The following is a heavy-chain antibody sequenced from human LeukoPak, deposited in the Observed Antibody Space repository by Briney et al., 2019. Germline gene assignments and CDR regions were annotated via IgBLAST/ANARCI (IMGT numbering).Heavy chain of an antibody. V-gene: IGHV3-23*01. CDR1: GFTFDDYA. CDR2: ISGSGGST. CDR3: AKDLGYAFDI. D-gene: IGHD7-27*01. J-gene: IGHJ3*02. Sequence: GRSLRLSCAASGFTFDDYAMSCVRQAPGKGLEWVSAISGSGGSTYYADSVKGRFTISRDNSKNTLYLQMNSLRAEDTAVYYCAKDLGYAFDIWGQGTMVTVSS.